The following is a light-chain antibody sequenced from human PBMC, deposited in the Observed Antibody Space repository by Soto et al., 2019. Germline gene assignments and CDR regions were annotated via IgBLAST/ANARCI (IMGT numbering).Light chain of an antibody. CDR3: SLYTSSRSLV. J-gene: IGLJ2*01. V-gene: IGLV2-14*01. CDR1: SSDVGGYKY. Sequence: QSALTQPASVSGSPGQSITISCAGVSSDVGGYKYVSWYQQHPGKAPKLMIFEVNNRPSVVSSRFSGSESGNTASLTISDLQAEDEADYYGSLYTSSRSLVFGGGTKVTVL. CDR2: EVN.